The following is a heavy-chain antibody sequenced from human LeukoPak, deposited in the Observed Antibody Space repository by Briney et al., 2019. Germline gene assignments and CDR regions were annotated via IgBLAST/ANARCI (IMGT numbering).Heavy chain of an antibody. CDR1: GFTFSSYW. Sequence: GSLRLSCAASGFTFSSYWMSWVRQAPGKGLEWVANIKQDGSEKYYVDSVKGRFTISRDNAKNSLYLQMNSLRAEDTAVYYCARGKYSGYDYYFDYWGQGTLVTVSS. J-gene: IGHJ4*02. D-gene: IGHD5-12*01. CDR2: IKQDGSEK. CDR3: ARGKYSGYDYYFDY. V-gene: IGHV3-7*01.